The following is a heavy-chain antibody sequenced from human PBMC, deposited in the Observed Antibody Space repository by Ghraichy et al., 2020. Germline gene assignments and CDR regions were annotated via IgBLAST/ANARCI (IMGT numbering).Heavy chain of an antibody. CDR1: GGSISSSSYY. J-gene: IGHJ3*02. CDR3: ARRSYNWNDVIAFDI. Sequence: SETLSLTCTVSGGSISSSSYYWVWLRQPPGKGLEWIGSIYYSGSTYYNPSLKSRVTISVDTSKNQFSLKLSSVTAADTAVYYCARRSYNWNDVIAFDIWGQGTMVTVSS. V-gene: IGHV4-39*01. CDR2: IYYSGST. D-gene: IGHD1-1*01.